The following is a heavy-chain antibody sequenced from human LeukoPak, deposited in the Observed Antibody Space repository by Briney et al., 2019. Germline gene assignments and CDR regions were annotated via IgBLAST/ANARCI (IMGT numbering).Heavy chain of an antibody. CDR2: VSVYNGNT. CDR3: ARDYSRGDPDY. V-gene: IGHV1-18*01. D-gene: IGHD3-22*01. Sequence: GASVEVSCKASGYTFTRYGISWVRQAPGQGLEWMGWVSVYNGNTNYTQKVQGRVTMTTETSTSTAFMELRSLRSDDTAVYYCARDYSRGDPDYWGQGTLVTVSS. CDR1: GYTFTRYG. J-gene: IGHJ4*02.